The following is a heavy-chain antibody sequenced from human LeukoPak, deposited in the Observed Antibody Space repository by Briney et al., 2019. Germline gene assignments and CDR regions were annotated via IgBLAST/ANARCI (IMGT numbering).Heavy chain of an antibody. CDR3: ARTRPKYYYDSSGYYSHAFDI. V-gene: IGHV1-2*02. J-gene: IGHJ3*02. D-gene: IGHD3-22*01. CDR1: GYTFTGYY. CDR2: INPNSGGT. Sequence: GASVKVSCKASGYTFTGYYMHWVRQAPGQGLEWMGWINPNSGGTKYAQKFQGRVTMTRDTSISTAYMELSRLRSDDTAVYYCARTRPKYYYDSSGYYSHAFDIWGQGTMVTVSS.